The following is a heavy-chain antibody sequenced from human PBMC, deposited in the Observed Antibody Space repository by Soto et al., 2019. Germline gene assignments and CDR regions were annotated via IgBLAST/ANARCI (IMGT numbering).Heavy chain of an antibody. CDR2: ISYTVDA. CDR3: VGFSMSRAMESFAY. V-gene: IGHV4-59*01. Sequence: HVQLQESGPGLVKPSEPLSLTCSVSAGSISRYYWGWVRQSPGEGLKRIAHISYTVDASYNPSLKSRVTISLDTSKNQIALSLMSVTAADTAVYYCVGFSMSRAMESFAYWGQGTLVTVTS. J-gene: IGHJ4*02. CDR1: AGSISRYY. D-gene: IGHD5-18*01.